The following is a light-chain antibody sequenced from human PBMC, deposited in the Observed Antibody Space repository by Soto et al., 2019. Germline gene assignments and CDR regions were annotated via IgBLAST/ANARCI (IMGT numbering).Light chain of an antibody. CDR2: AAS. CDR3: QKSYSSPWT. V-gene: IGKV1-39*01. CDR1: QSISNY. J-gene: IGKJ1*01. Sequence: DIQMTPSPSSLSASVLDRFTITFRASQSISNYLNWYQQKPGRAPKILIYAASSLQSGVPSRFSGGGSGTDFTLTITSLQPEDFATYYCQKSYSSPWTCGQGNKGAIK.